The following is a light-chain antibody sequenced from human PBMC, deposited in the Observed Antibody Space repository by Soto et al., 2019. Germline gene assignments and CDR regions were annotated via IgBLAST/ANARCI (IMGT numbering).Light chain of an antibody. V-gene: IGKV3-20*01. J-gene: IGKJ4*01. CDR1: QGLSGSY. CDR3: QQRASWPLT. CDR2: GAS. Sequence: EIGLTHSPGTLSLSPGDRATLSCRASQGLSGSYLAWYQQKLGQAPRLLIYGASNRATGIPDRFSGSGSGTDFTLTISGLETEDFAVYYCQQRASWPLTFGGGTKVDIK.